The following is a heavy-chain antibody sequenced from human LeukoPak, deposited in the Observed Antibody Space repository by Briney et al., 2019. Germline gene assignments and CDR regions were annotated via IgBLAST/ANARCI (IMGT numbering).Heavy chain of an antibody. J-gene: IGHJ3*01. CDR3: ARDEGAPIAAANV. CDR2: ISAYNGNT. D-gene: IGHD6-13*01. Sequence: ASAKVSCKASGYNFTSYTISWARQAPGQGLEWMGWISAYNGNTNYGQKLQGRVTMTTDTSTSTAYMELRSLRPDDTAVYYCARDEGAPIAAANVWGRGTMVTVSS. V-gene: IGHV1-18*01. CDR1: GYNFTSYT.